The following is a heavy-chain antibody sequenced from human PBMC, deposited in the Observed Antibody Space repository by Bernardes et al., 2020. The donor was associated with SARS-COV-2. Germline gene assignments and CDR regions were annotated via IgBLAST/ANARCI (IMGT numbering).Heavy chain of an antibody. CDR3: ARPRPDTYYYGSGTFDP. V-gene: IGHV4-39*01. J-gene: IGHJ5*02. CDR1: GGSISSSSYY. D-gene: IGHD3-10*01. CDR2: IYYSGST. Sequence: SETLSLTCTVSGGSISSSSYYWGWIRQPPGKGLEWIGSIYYSGSTYYNPSLKSRVTISVDTSKNQFSLKLSSVTAADTAVYYCARPRPDTYYYGSGTFDPWGQGTLVTVSS.